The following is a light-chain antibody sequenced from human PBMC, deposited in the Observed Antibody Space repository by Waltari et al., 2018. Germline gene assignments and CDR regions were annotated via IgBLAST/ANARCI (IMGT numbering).Light chain of an antibody. Sequence: SYVLTQPPSMSVPPGETASISCGGYKIETKSVHWYQQRPGQAPVLVMYYDSDRPSGIPERFSGSNTGDTATLTISRIEAGDDADYYCQVWYSSSDHPWVFGGGTKLTVL. J-gene: IGLJ3*02. CDR3: QVWYSSSDHPWV. CDR2: YDS. CDR1: KIETKS. V-gene: IGLV3-21*04.